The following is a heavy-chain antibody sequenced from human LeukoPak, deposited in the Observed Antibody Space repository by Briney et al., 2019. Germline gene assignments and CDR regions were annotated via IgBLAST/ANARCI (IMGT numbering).Heavy chain of an antibody. CDR3: ATGGIVLMVYARRNWFDP. D-gene: IGHD2-8*01. CDR2: LDHSGST. Sequence: SETLSRTCAVYGGSFSGYYWSWIRQPPGKGLEWIGELDHSGSTNYNPSLKSRVTISVDTSKTQFSLKLSSVPAADTAVYYCATGGIVLMVYARRNWFDPWGQGTLVTVSS. V-gene: IGHV4-34*01. J-gene: IGHJ5*02. CDR1: GGSFSGYY.